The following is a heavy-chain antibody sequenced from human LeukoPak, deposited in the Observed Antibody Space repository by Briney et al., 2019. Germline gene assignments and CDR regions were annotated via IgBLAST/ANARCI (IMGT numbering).Heavy chain of an antibody. J-gene: IGHJ4*02. CDR1: GFTFSSYA. V-gene: IGHV3-23*01. Sequence: GGSLRLSCAASGFTFSSYAMSWVRQAPGKGLEWVSAISGSGGSTYYADSVKGRFTISRDNSKNTLYLQMNGLRAEDTAVYYCAKDFNSSSWYPDYWGQGTLVTVSS. CDR2: ISGSGGST. CDR3: AKDFNSSSWYPDY. D-gene: IGHD6-13*01.